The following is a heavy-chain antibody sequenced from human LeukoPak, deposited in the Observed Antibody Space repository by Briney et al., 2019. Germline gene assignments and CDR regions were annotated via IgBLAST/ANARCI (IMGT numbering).Heavy chain of an antibody. CDR1: GGTFSRCA. Sequence: ASGKVSCKVSGGTFSRCAIRWVRPAPGQGVGWMGGIIPFFGTANYAQKFQGRVTITADESTSTAYMELSSLRSEDTAVYYCARGRIAVAGRIHLDYWGQGTLVTVSS. J-gene: IGHJ4*02. CDR2: IIPFFGTA. D-gene: IGHD6-19*01. V-gene: IGHV1-69*13. CDR3: ARGRIAVAGRIHLDY.